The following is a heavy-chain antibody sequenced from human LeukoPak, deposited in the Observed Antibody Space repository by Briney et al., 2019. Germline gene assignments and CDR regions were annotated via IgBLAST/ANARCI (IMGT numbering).Heavy chain of an antibody. J-gene: IGHJ4*02. D-gene: IGHD2-2*01. CDR3: ARRYCYRTSCYCYFDY. V-gene: IGHV4-4*09. CDR1: AGSVSSYY. CDR2: IYTSEIT. Sequence: SETLSPTCTVSAGSVSSYYWSWIRQPPGKGLEWIGDIYTSEITDYNPSLKSRVTISIDTSKNQFSLKLSSVTAADTAVYYCARRYCYRTSCYCYFDYWGQGTLVTVSS.